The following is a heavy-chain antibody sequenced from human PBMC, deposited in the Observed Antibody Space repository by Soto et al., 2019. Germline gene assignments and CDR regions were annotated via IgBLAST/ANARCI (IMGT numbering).Heavy chain of an antibody. CDR3: ARHGSYDFWSGYMAGYYYGMDV. V-gene: IGHV5-51*01. J-gene: IGHJ6*02. CDR1: GYSFTSYW. D-gene: IGHD3-3*01. Sequence: XDSLTISGKGSGYSFTSYWIGLVRQMPGKGLEWMGIIYPGDSDTRCSPSFQGQVTISADKSISTAYLQWSSLKASETAMYYCARHGSYDFWSGYMAGYYYGMDVWGQGTTVTVSS. CDR2: IYPGDSDT.